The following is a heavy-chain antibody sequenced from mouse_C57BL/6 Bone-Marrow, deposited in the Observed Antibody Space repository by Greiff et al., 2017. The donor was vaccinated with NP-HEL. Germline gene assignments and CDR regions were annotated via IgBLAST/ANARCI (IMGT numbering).Heavy chain of an antibody. CDR1: GFTFSSYG. D-gene: IGHD2-4*01. V-gene: IGHV5-6*02. J-gene: IGHJ3*01. Sequence: EVKVVESGGDLVKPGGSLKLSCAASGFTFSSYGMSWVRQTPDKRLEWVATISSGGSYTYYPDSVKGRFTIYRDNAKNTLYLQMSSLKSEDTAMYYCARRDYDYDGAWFAYWGQGTLVTVSA. CDR2: ISSGGSYT. CDR3: ARRDYDYDGAWFAY.